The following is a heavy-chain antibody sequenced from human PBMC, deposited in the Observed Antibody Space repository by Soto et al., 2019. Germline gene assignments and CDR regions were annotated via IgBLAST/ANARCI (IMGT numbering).Heavy chain of an antibody. CDR2: IYHSGST. D-gene: IGHD2-2*01. CDR1: GGSISRGGYS. V-gene: IGHV4-30-2*01. J-gene: IGHJ6*03. CDR3: AKGGNTNNHYYYYMDV. Sequence: PSETLSLTCAVSGGSISRGGYSWSWFRQPPGKGLEWIGYIYHSGSTYYNPSLKSRVTISVDRSKNQFSLKLSSVTAADTATYYCAKGGNTNNHYYYYMDVWGRGTTVTVSS.